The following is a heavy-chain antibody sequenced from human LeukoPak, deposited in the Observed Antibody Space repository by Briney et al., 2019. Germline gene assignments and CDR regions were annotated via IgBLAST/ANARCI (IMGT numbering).Heavy chain of an antibody. CDR2: INSVRTT. Sequence: GGSLRLSCAASGFNFSPYSINWIRQAPGKGLEWISYINSVRTTYYADSVEGRLTISRDNAKNSVYLQMNSLRVEDTAVYYCAELGITMIGGVWGKGTTVTISS. CDR3: AELGITMIGGV. V-gene: IGHV3-48*01. D-gene: IGHD3-10*02. CDR1: GFNFSPYS. J-gene: IGHJ6*04.